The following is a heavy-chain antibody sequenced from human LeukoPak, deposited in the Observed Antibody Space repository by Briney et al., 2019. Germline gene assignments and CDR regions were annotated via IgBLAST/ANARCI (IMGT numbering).Heavy chain of an antibody. Sequence: PGGSLRLSCVGSGFTFSDAWMSWVRQAPGKGLEWVGRIKSKSDGGTIGYAAPVKGRVTISRDDSRNTLYLQMNSLKTEDTAVYYCTTRRQDGWWGQGTLVTVS. J-gene: IGHJ4*02. CDR2: IKSKSDGGTI. CDR3: TTRRQDGW. V-gene: IGHV3-15*01. D-gene: IGHD2-15*01. CDR1: GFTFSDAW.